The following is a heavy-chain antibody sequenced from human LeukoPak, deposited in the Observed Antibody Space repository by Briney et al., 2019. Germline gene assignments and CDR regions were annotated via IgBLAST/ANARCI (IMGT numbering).Heavy chain of an antibody. CDR3: ATLTPWSGDDGGDPDY. CDR2: IIPIFGTA. J-gene: IGHJ4*02. CDR1: GGTFSSYA. V-gene: IGHV1-69*05. Sequence: ASVKVSCKASGGTFSSYAISWVRQAPGQGLEWMGGIIPIFGTANYAQKFQGRVTITTDESTSTAYMELSSLRSEDTAVYYCATLTPWSGDDGGDPDYWGQGTLVTVSS. D-gene: IGHD3-3*01.